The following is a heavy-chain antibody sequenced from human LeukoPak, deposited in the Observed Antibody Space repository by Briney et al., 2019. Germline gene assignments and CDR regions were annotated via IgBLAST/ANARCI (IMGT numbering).Heavy chain of an antibody. CDR2: IIPILGIA. J-gene: IGHJ4*02. CDR1: GGTFSSYT. D-gene: IGHD6-13*01. CDR3: ARASGYSSIRSVFSNVDY. Sequence: ASVKVSCKASGGTFSSYTISWVRQAPGQGLEWMGRIIPILGIANYAQKFQGRVTITADKSTSTAYMELSSLRSEDTAVYYCARASGYSSIRSVFSNVDYWGQGTLVTVSS. V-gene: IGHV1-69*02.